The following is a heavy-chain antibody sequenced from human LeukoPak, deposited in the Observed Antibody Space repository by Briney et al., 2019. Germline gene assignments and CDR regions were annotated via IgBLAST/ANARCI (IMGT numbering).Heavy chain of an antibody. CDR2: ISESSAHI. CDR1: GFTFSSYS. V-gene: IGHV3-21*01. Sequence: PGGSLRLSCAASGFTFSSYSMNWVRQAPGKGLEWVSSISESSAHIYYADSIKGRFTISRDNAKSSLYLQMNSLRAEDTAVYYCARRYDDYFSGVYNWGQGTLVTVSS. J-gene: IGHJ4*02. CDR3: ARRYDDYFSGVYN. D-gene: IGHD4-17*01.